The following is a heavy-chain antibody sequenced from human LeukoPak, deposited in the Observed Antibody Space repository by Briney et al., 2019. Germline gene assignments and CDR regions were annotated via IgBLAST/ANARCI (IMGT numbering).Heavy chain of an antibody. Sequence: GASVKVSCKASGYTFTSYDINWVRQATGQGPEWMGWMNPNSGNTGYAQKFQGRVTMTRNTSISTAYMELSSLRSEDTAVYYCARGDDCSSTSCYLYMDVWGKGTTVTVSS. CDR1: GYTFTSYD. D-gene: IGHD2-2*01. CDR2: MNPNSGNT. CDR3: ARGDDCSSTSCYLYMDV. J-gene: IGHJ6*03. V-gene: IGHV1-8*01.